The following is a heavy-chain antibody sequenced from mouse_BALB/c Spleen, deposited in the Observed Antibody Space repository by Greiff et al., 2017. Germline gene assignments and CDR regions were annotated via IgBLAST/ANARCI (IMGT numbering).Heavy chain of an antibody. V-gene: IGHV10-1*02. Sequence: DVKLVESGGGLVQPKGSLKLSCAASGFTFNTYAMNWVRQAPGKGLEWVARIRSKSNNYATYYADSVKDRFTISRDDSQSMLYLQMNNLKTEDTAMYYCVRHVDYGVFDYWGQGTTLTVSS. D-gene: IGHD2-4*01. CDR3: VRHVDYGVFDY. CDR2: IRSKSNNYAT. J-gene: IGHJ2*01. CDR1: GFTFNTYA.